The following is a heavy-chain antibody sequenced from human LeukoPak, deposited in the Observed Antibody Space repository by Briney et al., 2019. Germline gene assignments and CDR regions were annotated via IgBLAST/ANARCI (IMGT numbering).Heavy chain of an antibody. V-gene: IGHV1-2*02. D-gene: IGHD3-22*01. CDR3: ARDLDTYYYDSSGYLAFDY. Sequence: ASVTVSCKASGYTFTGYYMHWVRQAPGQGLEWMGWINPNSGGTNYAQKFQGRVTMTRDTSISTAYMELRSLRSDDTAVYYCARDLDTYYYDSSGYLAFDYWGQGTLVTVSS. J-gene: IGHJ4*02. CDR1: GYTFTGYY. CDR2: INPNSGGT.